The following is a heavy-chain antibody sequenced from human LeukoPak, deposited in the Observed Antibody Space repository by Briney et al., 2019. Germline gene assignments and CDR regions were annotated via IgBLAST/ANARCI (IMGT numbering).Heavy chain of an antibody. Sequence: GGSLRLSCAASGFTFNSYAMSWVRQAPEKGLEWVATISGSGGGTYYADSVKGRLTISRDDSKNTLYLQMNSLRAEDTAVYYCAKDLGRYRNNYFDYWGQGTLVTVSS. D-gene: IGHD1-26*01. CDR2: ISGSGGGT. J-gene: IGHJ4*02. V-gene: IGHV3-23*01. CDR1: GFTFNSYA. CDR3: AKDLGRYRNNYFDY.